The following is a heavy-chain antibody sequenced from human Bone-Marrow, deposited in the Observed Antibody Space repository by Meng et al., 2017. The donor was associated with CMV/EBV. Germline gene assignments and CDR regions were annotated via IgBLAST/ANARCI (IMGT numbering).Heavy chain of an antibody. CDR2: MNPASGKT. Sequence: ASVKVSCKASGYTFTGYDINWVRQATGQGLEWMGWMNPASGKTGYARKFQGRVTISRNTSINTAYMELSRLTSDDTAVYYCARDRIAAAAEYYYYGMVVWGQGTTVTVAS. J-gene: IGHJ6*02. CDR3: ARDRIAAAAEYYYYGMVV. V-gene: IGHV1-8*03. CDR1: GYTFTGYD. D-gene: IGHD6-13*01.